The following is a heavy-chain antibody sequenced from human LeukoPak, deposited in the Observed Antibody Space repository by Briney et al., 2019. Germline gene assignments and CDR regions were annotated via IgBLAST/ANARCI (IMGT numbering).Heavy chain of an antibody. CDR2: ISGSGGST. D-gene: IGHD3-9*01. V-gene: IGHV3-23*01. J-gene: IGHJ4*02. CDR1: GFTFSSYA. Sequence: PGGSLRLSCAASGFTFSSYAMSWVRQASGKGLEWVSAISGSGGSTYYADSVKGRFTISRDNSKNTLYLQMNSLRAEDTAVYYCANDPDYYDILTGFGYWGQGTLVTVSS. CDR3: ANDPDYYDILTGFGY.